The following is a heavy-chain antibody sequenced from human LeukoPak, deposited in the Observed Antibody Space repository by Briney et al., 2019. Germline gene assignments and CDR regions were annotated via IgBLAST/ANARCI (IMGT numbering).Heavy chain of an antibody. D-gene: IGHD3-10*01. J-gene: IGHJ4*02. CDR2: IYPGDSDT. Sequence: GESLKISCKGSGYSFTSYWIGWVRQLPGKGLEWMGIIYPGDSDTRYSPSFQGQVTISADKSISTAYLQWSSLKASDTAMYYCARLGAGVSGTLRTFDYWGQGTLVTVSS. V-gene: IGHV5-51*01. CDR1: GYSFTSYW. CDR3: ARLGAGVSGTLRTFDY.